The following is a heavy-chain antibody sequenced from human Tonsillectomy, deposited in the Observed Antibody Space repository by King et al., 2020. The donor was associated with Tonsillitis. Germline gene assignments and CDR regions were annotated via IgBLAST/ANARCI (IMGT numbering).Heavy chain of an antibody. D-gene: IGHD1-14*01. Sequence: QLVQSGAEVRKPGSSVKVSCKASGGTFNNTTITWVRQAPGQGLEWMGGIIPMFRSANYAQKFQDRVTITADKSTSTAYMELSSLGSEDTAVYYCARDLPGSTGFFVAFDV. J-gene: IGHJ3*01. CDR2: IIPMFRSA. CDR1: GGTFNNTT. V-gene: IGHV1-69*06. CDR3: ARDLPGSTGFFVAFDV.